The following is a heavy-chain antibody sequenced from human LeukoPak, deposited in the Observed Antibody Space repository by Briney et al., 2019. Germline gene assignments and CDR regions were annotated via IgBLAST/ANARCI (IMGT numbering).Heavy chain of an antibody. Sequence: GGSLRLSCAASGSDLRSHWMSWVRQAPGKGLEWVANINQDGSEKSYVDSVKGRFTISRDDARNSVYLQMSSLRVEDTAVYYCAREGKLVWYFDLWGRGTPVTVSS. J-gene: IGHJ2*01. CDR1: GSDLRSHW. V-gene: IGHV3-7*01. CDR3: AREGKLVWYFDL. D-gene: IGHD3-10*01. CDR2: INQDGSEK.